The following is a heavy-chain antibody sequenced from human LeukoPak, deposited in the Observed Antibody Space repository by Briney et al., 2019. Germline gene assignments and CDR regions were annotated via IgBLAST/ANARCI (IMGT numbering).Heavy chain of an antibody. J-gene: IGHJ4*02. Sequence: EASVKVSCKASGYTFTGYYMHWVRQAPEQGLEWMGWINPNSGGTNYAQKFQGRVTMTRDTSISTAYMELSRLRSDDTAVYYCARVGAAVAVPYFDYWGQGTLVTVSS. CDR1: GYTFTGYY. CDR3: ARVGAAVAVPYFDY. V-gene: IGHV1-2*02. CDR2: INPNSGGT. D-gene: IGHD6-19*01.